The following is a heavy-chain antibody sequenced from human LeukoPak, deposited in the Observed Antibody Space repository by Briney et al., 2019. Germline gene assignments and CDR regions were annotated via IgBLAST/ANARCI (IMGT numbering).Heavy chain of an antibody. CDR1: GFTFSSYG. CDR2: ISSSSSYI. CDR3: ARDREDAFDI. V-gene: IGHV3-21*01. Sequence: GGSLRLSCAASGFTFSSYGVSWVRQAPGKGLEWVSSISSSSSYIYYADSVKGRFTTSRDNAKNSLYLQMNSLRAEDTAVYYCARDREDAFDIWGQGTMVTVSS. J-gene: IGHJ3*02.